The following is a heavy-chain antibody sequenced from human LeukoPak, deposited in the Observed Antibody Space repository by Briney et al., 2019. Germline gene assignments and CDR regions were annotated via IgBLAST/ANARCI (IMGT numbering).Heavy chain of an antibody. CDR2: IYSGGST. V-gene: IGHV3-66*01. CDR3: AKEPTYGGNSFLDY. J-gene: IGHJ4*02. D-gene: IGHD4-23*01. CDR1: GFTVSSNY. Sequence: GGSLRLSCAASGFTVSSNYMSWVRQAPGKGLEWVSVIYSGGSTYYADSVKGRFTISRDNSKNTLYLQMNSLRAEDTAVYYCAKEPTYGGNSFLDYWGQGTLVTVSS.